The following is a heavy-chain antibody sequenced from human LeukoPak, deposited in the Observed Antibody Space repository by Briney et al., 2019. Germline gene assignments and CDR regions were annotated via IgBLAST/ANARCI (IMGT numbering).Heavy chain of an antibody. CDR3: ARYYGDSSRFDP. D-gene: IGHD4-17*01. CDR1: GGTFSTYA. J-gene: IGHJ5*02. CDR2: IIPILGIA. V-gene: IGHV1-69*04. Sequence: SVKVSCKPSGGTFSTYAISWVRQAPGQGLEWMGRIIPILGIANYAQKFQGRVTITADKSTSTAYMELSSLRSEDTAVYYCARYYGDSSRFDPWGQGTLVTVSS.